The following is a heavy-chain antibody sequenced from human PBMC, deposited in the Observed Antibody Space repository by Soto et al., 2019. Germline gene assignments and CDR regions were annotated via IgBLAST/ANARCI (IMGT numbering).Heavy chain of an antibody. CDR2: IKSNGDDT. J-gene: IGHJ4*02. Sequence: ASVKVSCKASGFTFTGYYIHWVRQVPGQGLEWMGWIKSNGDDTKYAQKFQERVTMTRDTPMNTVYMELSRLRSDDTAVYYCARDQRSYGEPPFDYWGPGTLVTVSS. CDR3: ARDQRSYGEPPFDY. CDR1: GFTFTGYY. V-gene: IGHV1-2*02. D-gene: IGHD2-21*01.